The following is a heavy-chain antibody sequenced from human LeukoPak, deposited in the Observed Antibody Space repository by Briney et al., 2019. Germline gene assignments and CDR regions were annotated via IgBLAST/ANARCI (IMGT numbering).Heavy chain of an antibody. CDR3: AKDDSRGIMTMIVVVSHFDS. J-gene: IGHJ4*02. Sequence: GGSLRLSCAASGFTFSRYAMSWVRQAPGKGLEWVSGISGSGGKTEYADSVKGRFTISRDNLKNTLYLQMNTLRAEDTARYYCAKDDSRGIMTMIVVVSHFDSWGRGTLVTVSS. CDR1: GFTFSRYA. V-gene: IGHV3-23*01. D-gene: IGHD3-22*01. CDR2: ISGSGGKT.